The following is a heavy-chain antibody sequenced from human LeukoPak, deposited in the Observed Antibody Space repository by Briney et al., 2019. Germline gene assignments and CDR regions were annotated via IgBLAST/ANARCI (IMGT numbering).Heavy chain of an antibody. V-gene: IGHV4-59*01. CDR2: IYYSGST. CDR3: ARGPGYNWKAHYYYYGMDV. Sequence: TSETLSLTCTVSGGPISSYYWSWIRQPPGKGRGWIGYIYYSGSTNYNPSLKSRVTISVDTSKNQFSLKLSSVTAADTAVYYCARGPGYNWKAHYYYYGMDVWGKGTTVTVSS. J-gene: IGHJ6*04. D-gene: IGHD1-1*01. CDR1: GGPISSYY.